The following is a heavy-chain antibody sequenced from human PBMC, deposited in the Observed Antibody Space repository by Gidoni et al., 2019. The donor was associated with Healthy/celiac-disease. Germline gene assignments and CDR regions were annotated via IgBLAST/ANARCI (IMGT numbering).Heavy chain of an antibody. CDR1: GFTFGDYA. J-gene: IGHJ6*02. Sequence: EVQLVESGGGLVQPGRSLRLSCTASGFTFGDYAMSWVRQAPGKGREWVGFIRSKAYGGTTEYAASVKGRFTISRDDSKSIAYLQMNSLKTEDTAVYYCTRERYYYYGMDVWGQGTTVTVSS. CDR2: IRSKAYGGTT. V-gene: IGHV3-49*04. CDR3: TRERYYYYGMDV.